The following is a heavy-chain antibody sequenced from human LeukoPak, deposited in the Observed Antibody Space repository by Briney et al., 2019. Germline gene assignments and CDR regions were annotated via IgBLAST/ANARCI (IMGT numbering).Heavy chain of an antibody. Sequence: PGGSLRLSCAASGFTFSSYAMSWVRQAPGKGLEWVSAISGSGGSTYYADSVKGQFTISRDNSKNTLYLQMNSLRAEDTAVYYCAKDRTVVPWEVNFDYWGQGTLVTVSS. V-gene: IGHV3-23*01. CDR3: AKDRTVVPWEVNFDY. J-gene: IGHJ4*02. D-gene: IGHD4-23*01. CDR2: ISGSGGST. CDR1: GFTFSSYA.